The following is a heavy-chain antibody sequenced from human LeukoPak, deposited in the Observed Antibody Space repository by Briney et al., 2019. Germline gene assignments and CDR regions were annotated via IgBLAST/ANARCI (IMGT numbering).Heavy chain of an antibody. Sequence: GGSLRLSCAASGFTFSIYEMNWVRQAPGKELEWVSYISSIGTTIYYADSVKGRFTISRDNAKNSLYLQMNSLRAEDTAVYYCARGERGDYWGQGTLVTVSS. CDR1: GFTFSIYE. V-gene: IGHV3-48*03. CDR3: ARGERGDY. D-gene: IGHD1-26*01. CDR2: ISSIGTTI. J-gene: IGHJ4*02.